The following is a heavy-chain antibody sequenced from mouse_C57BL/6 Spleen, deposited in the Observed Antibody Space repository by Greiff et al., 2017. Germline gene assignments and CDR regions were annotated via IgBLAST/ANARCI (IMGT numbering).Heavy chain of an antibody. V-gene: IGHV1-49*01. CDR3: ARSGNCDYDEAFAY. J-gene: IGHJ3*01. D-gene: IGHD2-4*01. CDR1: YFAFMASA. CDR2: FTMYSDAT. Sequence: LQQSGAELVRPGSSVKLSCKDSYFAFMASAMHWVKQRPGHGLAWIGSFTMYSDATEYSENFKGKATLTANTSSSTAYMELSSLTSEDSAVYYYARSGNCDYDEAFAYWGQGTLVTVSA.